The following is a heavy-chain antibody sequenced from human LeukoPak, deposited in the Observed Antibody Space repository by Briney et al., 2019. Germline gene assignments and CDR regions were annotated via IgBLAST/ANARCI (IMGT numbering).Heavy chain of an antibody. CDR2: IWSRGSHI. J-gene: IGHJ4*02. CDR3: AREAAYSSSLRGFDY. Sequence: GGSLRLSCTASGFTFSSYAMNWVRQAPGKGLEWVSAIWSRGSHIYYADSVKGRFTISRDNAKNLLYLQMNSLRVEDTAVYYCAREAAYSSSLRGFDYWGQGTLVTVSS. CDR1: GFTFSSYA. D-gene: IGHD6-6*01. V-gene: IGHV3-21*01.